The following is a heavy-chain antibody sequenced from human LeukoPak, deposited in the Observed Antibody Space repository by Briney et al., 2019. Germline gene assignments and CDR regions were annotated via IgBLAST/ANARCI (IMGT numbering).Heavy chain of an antibody. D-gene: IGHD1-26*01. CDR3: ARGARVGATLTDAFDI. V-gene: IGHV1-18*01. CDR1: GYTFISYG. Sequence: ASVKVSCKASGYTFISYGINWVRQAPGQGLEWMGWISAYNDYTNSAQKVQGRVTMTTDTSTRTAYMALRSLRSDDTAVYYCARGARVGATLTDAFDIWGQGTMVTVSS. J-gene: IGHJ3*02. CDR2: ISAYNDYT.